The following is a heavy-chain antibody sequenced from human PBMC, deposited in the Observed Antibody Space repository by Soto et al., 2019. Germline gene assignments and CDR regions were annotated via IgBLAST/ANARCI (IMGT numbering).Heavy chain of an antibody. CDR3: GKDIRSGSIDY. V-gene: IGHV3-33*02. D-gene: IGHD1-1*01. CDR2: IWSHGTDQ. J-gene: IGHJ4*02. Sequence: PAGSARHTCAASGDGITIHGMHWVRQAPGKGLEWVALIWSHGTDQYYADSVRGRFTVSRDTSTNTVFLQMHSLRADDTATYYCGKDIRSGSIDYWGQGTPVTVS. CDR1: GDGITIHG.